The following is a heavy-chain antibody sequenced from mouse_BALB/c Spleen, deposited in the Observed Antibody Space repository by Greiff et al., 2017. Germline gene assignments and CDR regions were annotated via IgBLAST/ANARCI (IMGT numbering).Heavy chain of an antibody. CDR1: GYTFTDYE. CDR2: IDPETGGT. Sequence: QVQLQQSGAELVRPGASVTLSCKASGYTFTDYEMHWVKQTPVHGLEWIGAIDPETGGTAYNQKFKGKATLTADKSSSTAYMELRSLTSEDSAVYYCTRPRGTFDYWGQGTTLTVSS. CDR3: TRPRGTFDY. D-gene: IGHD3-3*01. J-gene: IGHJ2*01. V-gene: IGHV1-15*01.